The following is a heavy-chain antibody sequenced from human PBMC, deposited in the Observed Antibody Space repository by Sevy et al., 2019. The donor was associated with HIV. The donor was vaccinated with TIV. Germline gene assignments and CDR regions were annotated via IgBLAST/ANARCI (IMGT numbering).Heavy chain of an antibody. J-gene: IGHJ6*02. CDR3: GKGSDFWGGRGRYYYYGIDV. CDR2: ISSNGGST. CDR1: GFTFSSYA. V-gene: IGHV3-64D*06. Sequence: GGSLRLSCSASGFTFSSYAMHWVRQAPGKGLEYVSAISSNGGSTYYADSVKGRFTISRDNSKNTLYLQMSSLRAEDTAVYYCGKGSDFWGGRGRYYYYGIDVWGQGTTVTVSS. D-gene: IGHD3-3*01.